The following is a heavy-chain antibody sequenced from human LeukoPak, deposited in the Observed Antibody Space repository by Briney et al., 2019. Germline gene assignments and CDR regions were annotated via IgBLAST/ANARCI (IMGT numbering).Heavy chain of an antibody. D-gene: IGHD5-18*01. V-gene: IGHV3-33*01. CDR3: ARDGYSFGSLDY. CDR1: GFTVSRYG. J-gene: IGHJ4*02. Sequence: PGRSLRLSCAASGFTVSRYGMHWVRQAPGKGLEWVAIIWSDGSNKYYADAVKDRFTISRDNYKNTIYLQMNSLRAEDTAVYYCARDGYSFGSLDYWGQGTLVTVSS. CDR2: IWSDGSNK.